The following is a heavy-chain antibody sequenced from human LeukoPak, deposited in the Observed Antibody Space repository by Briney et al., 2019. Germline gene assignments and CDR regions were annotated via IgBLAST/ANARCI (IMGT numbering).Heavy chain of an antibody. V-gene: IGHV3-74*01. CDR1: GFTFSSYW. CDR2: INKDGSST. D-gene: IGHD4-17*01. Sequence: GGSLRLSCAASGFTFSSYWMHWVRQAPGKGLVWVSRINKDGSSTTYADSMKGRFTISRDNAENTLYLQLSSLRGEDTAVYYCARPKDSGDSVVAFDSWGQGTLVTVSS. CDR3: ARPKDSGDSVVAFDS. J-gene: IGHJ4*02.